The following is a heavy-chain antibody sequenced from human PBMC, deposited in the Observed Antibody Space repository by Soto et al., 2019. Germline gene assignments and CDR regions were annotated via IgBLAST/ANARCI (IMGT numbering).Heavy chain of an antibody. J-gene: IGHJ4*02. D-gene: IGHD5-12*01. CDR3: TLRSRGYAYYFDL. V-gene: IGHV2-5*02. Sequence: QITLKESGPALVRPTQTLTLTCSFSGFSLTTRGVAVGWIRQPPGKALEWLALIFWDDDKWYSPSLRSRLTITEHTANIQVVLTMTIMAPVDTATYYCTLRSRGYAYYFDLWGQGTLVTFSS. CDR1: GFSLTTRGVA. CDR2: IFWDDDK.